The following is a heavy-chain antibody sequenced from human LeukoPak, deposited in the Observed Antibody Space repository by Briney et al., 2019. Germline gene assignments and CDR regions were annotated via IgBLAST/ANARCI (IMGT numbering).Heavy chain of an antibody. CDR1: GFTFSSYS. Sequence: GGSLRLSCAASGFTFSSYSMNWVRQAPGKGLEWVSSISSSSSYIYYVDSVKGRFTISRDNAKNSLYLQMNSLRAEDTAVYYCARDDLKLGSGEDYWGQGTLVTVSS. D-gene: IGHD7-27*01. CDR2: ISSSSSYI. CDR3: ARDDLKLGSGEDY. V-gene: IGHV3-21*01. J-gene: IGHJ4*02.